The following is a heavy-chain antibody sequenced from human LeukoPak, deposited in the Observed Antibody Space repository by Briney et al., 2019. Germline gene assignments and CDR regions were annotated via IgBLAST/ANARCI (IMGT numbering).Heavy chain of an antibody. CDR3: AKDIGGYSYAADY. CDR1: GFTFSSYA. CDR2: ISGDGGRT. J-gene: IGHJ4*02. V-gene: IGHV3-43*02. Sequence: GGSLRLSCAASGFTFSSYAMSWVRQAPGKGLEWVSAISGDGGRTYYADSVKGRFTISRDNSKNSLYLQMNSLRTEDTALYYCAKDIGGYSYAADYWGQGTLVTVSS. D-gene: IGHD5-18*01.